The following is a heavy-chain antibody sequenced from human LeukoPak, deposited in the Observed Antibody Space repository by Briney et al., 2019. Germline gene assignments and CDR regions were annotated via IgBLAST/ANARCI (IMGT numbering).Heavy chain of an antibody. Sequence: GASVKVSCKASGYTFTSYGISWVRQAPGQGLEWMGWISAYNGNTNYAQKFQGRVTMTRDTSTSTVYMELSSLRSEDTAVYYCARVEDSSPSGQDYWGQGTLVTVSS. V-gene: IGHV1-18*01. D-gene: IGHD6-6*01. CDR1: GYTFTSYG. CDR3: ARVEDSSPSGQDY. J-gene: IGHJ4*02. CDR2: ISAYNGNT.